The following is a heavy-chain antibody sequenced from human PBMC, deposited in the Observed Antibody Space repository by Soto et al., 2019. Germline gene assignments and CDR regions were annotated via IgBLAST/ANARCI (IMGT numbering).Heavy chain of an antibody. J-gene: IGHJ2*01. CDR1: GGTFSSYA. D-gene: IGHD6-19*01. CDR3: AQTLGLGVAGPGRFDL. Sequence: QVQLVQSGAEVKKPGSSVKVSCKASGGTFSSYAISWVRQAPGQGLEWMGGIIPIFGRANYAQNVQGRVTITAAASTSTAYMALSSLRSENMAVYYCAQTLGLGVAGPGRFDLWGRGTLVTVSS. V-gene: IGHV1-69*12. CDR2: IIPIFGRA.